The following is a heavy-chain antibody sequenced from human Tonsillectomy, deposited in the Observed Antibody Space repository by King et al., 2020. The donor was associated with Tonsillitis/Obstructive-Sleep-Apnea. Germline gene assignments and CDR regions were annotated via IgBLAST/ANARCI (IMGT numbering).Heavy chain of an antibody. V-gene: IGHV1-2*06. CDR2: ISPNTVGT. CDR3: AREGYSNYVYDF. D-gene: IGHD4-11*01. CDR1: GYTFTNYY. J-gene: IGHJ4*02. Sequence: VQLVQSGAEVKKPGASVKVSCKASGYTFTNYYIHWVRQAPGQGLEWMGRISPNTVGTNFAQKLQGRVTMTRDTPISTAYMELSSLRSDDTAVYYCAREGYSNYVYDFWGQGTLVTVSS.